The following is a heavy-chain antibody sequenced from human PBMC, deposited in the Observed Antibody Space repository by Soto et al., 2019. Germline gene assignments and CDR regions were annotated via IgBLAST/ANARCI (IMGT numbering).Heavy chain of an antibody. CDR3: ARVAGISYYNHMDV. CDR2: IFSSGRP. D-gene: IGHD1-20*01. CDR1: GVSLKTYY. J-gene: IGHJ6*03. Sequence: QVHLQESGPGLVRPSETLSLTCTVSGVSLKTYYWSWIRLPPGGGLEWLGYIFSSGRPNHNPSLRSRVTMSVETSNNRFSLKMSSVTAADTAVYYCARVAGISYYNHMDVWGKGTTVTVSS. V-gene: IGHV4-59*01.